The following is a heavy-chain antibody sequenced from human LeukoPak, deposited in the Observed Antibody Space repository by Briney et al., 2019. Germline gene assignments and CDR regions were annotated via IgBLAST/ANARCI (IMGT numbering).Heavy chain of an antibody. CDR3: AKMSDSSGYYKWVDY. CDR2: INPSGGST. V-gene: IGHV1-46*04. J-gene: IGHJ4*02. Sequence: GASVKVSCKASGYTFTSYYMHWVRQAPGQGLEWMGIINPSGGSTSYADSVKGRFTISRDNSKNTLYLQMNGLRAEDTAVYYCAKMSDSSGYYKWVDYWGQGTLVTVSS. D-gene: IGHD3-22*01. CDR1: GYTFTSYY.